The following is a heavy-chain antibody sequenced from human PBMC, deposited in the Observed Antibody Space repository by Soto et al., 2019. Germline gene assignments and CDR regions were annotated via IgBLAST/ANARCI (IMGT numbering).Heavy chain of an antibody. CDR1: GGPVSSGDYY. D-gene: IGHD3-10*01. Sequence: PSETLSLTCTVSGGPVSSGDYYWSWIRQPPGKGLEWIGYIYYSGSTYYNPSLKSRVTISVDTSKNQFSLKLSSVTAADTAVYYCARGYYGSGSYSNYYYYGMDVWGQGTTVTVSS. J-gene: IGHJ6*02. CDR2: IYYSGST. V-gene: IGHV4-30-4*01. CDR3: ARGYYGSGSYSNYYYYGMDV.